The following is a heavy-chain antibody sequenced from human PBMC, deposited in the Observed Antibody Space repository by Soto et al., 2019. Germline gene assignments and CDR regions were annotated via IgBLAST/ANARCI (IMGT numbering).Heavy chain of an antibody. Sequence: PGESLKISCKGSGYIFDTYWIGWVRQMPGKGLEWMGIIFPGASDTRYSPSFQGQVTISADKSISTAYLQWSSLKASDTAMYYCARTVGNYFNIWGQGTLVTVSS. J-gene: IGHJ3*02. CDR2: IFPGASDT. CDR3: ARTVGNYFNI. CDR1: GYIFDTYW. D-gene: IGHD1-7*01. V-gene: IGHV5-51*01.